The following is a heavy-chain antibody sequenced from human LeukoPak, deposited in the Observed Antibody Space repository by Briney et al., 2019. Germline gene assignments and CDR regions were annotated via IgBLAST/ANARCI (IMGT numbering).Heavy chain of an antibody. Sequence: PGGSLRLSCAASGFTFSSYGMHWVRQAPGKGLEWVAFIRYDGSNKYYADSVKGRFTISRDNSKNTLYLQMNSLRAEDTAVYYCASRAPLSWYFYYWGQGTLVTVSS. V-gene: IGHV3-30*02. J-gene: IGHJ4*02. CDR1: GFTFSSYG. CDR3: ASRAPLSWYFYY. D-gene: IGHD2-15*01. CDR2: IRYDGSNK.